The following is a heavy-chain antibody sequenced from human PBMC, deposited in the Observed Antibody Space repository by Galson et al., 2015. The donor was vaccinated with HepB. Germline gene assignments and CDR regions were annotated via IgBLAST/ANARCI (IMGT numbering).Heavy chain of an antibody. CDR2: IWYDGSNK. Sequence: FSSYGMHWVRQAPGKGLEWVAVIWYDGSNKYYADSVKGRFTISRDNSKNTVYLQMNSLRAEDTAVYYCARELYDSSGYPFDYWGQGTLVTVSS. CDR3: ARELYDSSGYPFDY. V-gene: IGHV3-33*01. CDR1: FSSYG. J-gene: IGHJ4*02. D-gene: IGHD3-22*01.